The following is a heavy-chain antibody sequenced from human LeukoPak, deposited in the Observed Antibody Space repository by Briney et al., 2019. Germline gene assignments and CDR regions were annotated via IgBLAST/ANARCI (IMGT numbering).Heavy chain of an antibody. CDR2: IKQDASEK. J-gene: IGHJ3*02. V-gene: IGHV3-7*01. CDR3: ARAPGAFDI. CDR1: GFTFSSYS. Sequence: GGSLRLSCAASGFTFSSYSMNWVRQTPGKGLEWVANIKQDASEKYYVGSVKGRFTISRDNAKNSLYLQMNSLRAEDTAVYYCARAPGAFDIWGQGTMVTVSS.